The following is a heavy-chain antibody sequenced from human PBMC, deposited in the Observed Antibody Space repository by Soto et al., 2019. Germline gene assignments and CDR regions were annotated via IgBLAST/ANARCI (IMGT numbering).Heavy chain of an antibody. V-gene: IGHV3-30*14. J-gene: IGHJ3*01. CDR3: ARDGYSGRSEGFDV. CDR2: ISYDGNSE. CDR1: GFTFGAYT. D-gene: IGHD1-26*01. Sequence: QMQLVESGGGVVQPGRSLRLSCAASGFTFGAYTMHWVRQAPGKGLEWVAVISYDGNSERYTAPVTGRFTVSRDNSKSTMYLQMNSLRAEDTAVYYCARDGYSGRSEGFDVWGQGTMVTVSS.